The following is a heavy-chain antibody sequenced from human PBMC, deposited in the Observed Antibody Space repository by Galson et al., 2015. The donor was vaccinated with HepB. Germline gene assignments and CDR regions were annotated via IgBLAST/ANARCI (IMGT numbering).Heavy chain of an antibody. Sequence: YLRLSCAASGFTFSSYGMHWVRQAPGKGLEWVAVISYDGSNKYYADSVKGRFTISRDNSKNTLYLQMNSLSAEDTAVYYCAKDLGWLQCFDYWGQGTLVTVSS. J-gene: IGHJ4*02. CDR2: ISYDGSNK. V-gene: IGHV3-30*18. D-gene: IGHD5-24*01. CDR1: GFTFSSYG. CDR3: AKDLGWLQCFDY.